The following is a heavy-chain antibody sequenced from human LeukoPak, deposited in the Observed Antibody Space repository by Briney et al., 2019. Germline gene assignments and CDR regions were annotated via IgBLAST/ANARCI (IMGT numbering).Heavy chain of an antibody. CDR3: ASGGGYCSSTSCYSWTRGQYSSYYYYYMDV. CDR2: IYYSGST. V-gene: IGHV4-39*07. CDR1: GGSISSSSYY. D-gene: IGHD2-2*01. J-gene: IGHJ6*03. Sequence: SETLSLTCTVSGGSISSSSYYWGWIRQPPGKGLEWIGSIYYSGSTYYNPSLKSRVTISVDTSKNQFSLKLSSVTAADTAVYYCASGGGYCSSTSCYSWTRGQYSSYYYYYMDVWGKGTTVTVSS.